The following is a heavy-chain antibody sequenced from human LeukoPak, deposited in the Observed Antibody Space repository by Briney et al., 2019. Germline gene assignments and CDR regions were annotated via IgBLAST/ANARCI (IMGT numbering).Heavy chain of an antibody. D-gene: IGHD6-19*01. CDR1: GGSISSGSYY. CDR2: IYTSGST. V-gene: IGHV4-61*02. CDR3: ARARREQWLVQQSNWFDP. Sequence: SETLSLTCTVSGGSISSGSYYWSWIRQPAGKGLEWIGRIYTSGSTNYNPSLKSRVTISVDTSKNQFSLKLSSVTAADTAVYYCARARREQWLVQQSNWFDPWGQGTLVTVSS. J-gene: IGHJ5*02.